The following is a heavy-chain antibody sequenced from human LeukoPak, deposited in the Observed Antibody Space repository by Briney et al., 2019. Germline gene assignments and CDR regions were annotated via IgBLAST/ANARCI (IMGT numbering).Heavy chain of an antibody. CDR1: GYTFTGYY. Sequence: ASVKVSCKASGYTFTGYYMHWVRQAPGQGLEWMGWISAYNGNTNYAQKLQGRVTMTTDTSTSTAYMELRSLRSDDTAVYYCASGGGSYLFDYWAREPWSPSPQ. CDR3: ASGGGSYLFDY. D-gene: IGHD2-15*01. J-gene: IGHJ4*02. CDR2: ISAYNGNT. V-gene: IGHV1-18*04.